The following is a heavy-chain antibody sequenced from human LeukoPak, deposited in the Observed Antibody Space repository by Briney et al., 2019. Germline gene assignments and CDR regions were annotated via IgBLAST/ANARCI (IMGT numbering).Heavy chain of an antibody. CDR2: IYYSGST. V-gene: IGHV4-39*01. CDR1: GGSISGSSFY. D-gene: IGHD6-13*01. J-gene: IGHJ5*02. CDR3: ARLIYSSRGPSWFDP. Sequence: KASETLSLTCTVSGGSISGSSFYWCWIRQPPGKGLEWIGSIYYSGSTYYNPSLKSRVTMSVDTSKNQFSLTLSSVTAADTAVYYCARLIYSSRGPSWFDPWGQGTLVTVSS.